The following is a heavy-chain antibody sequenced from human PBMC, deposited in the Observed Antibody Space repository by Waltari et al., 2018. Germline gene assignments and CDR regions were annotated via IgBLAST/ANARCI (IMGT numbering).Heavy chain of an antibody. J-gene: IGHJ4*02. CDR2: IDWDDDK. D-gene: IGHD3-10*01. CDR3: ARTYYYGSGSYYFDY. CDR1: GFSLSTSGMC. Sequence: QVTLRESGPALVKPTQTLTLTCTFSGFSLSTSGMCVSWIRQPPGKALEWLARIDWDDDKYYSTSLKTRLTISKDTSKNQVVLTMTNMDSVDTATYYCARTYYYGSGSYYFDYWGQGTLVTVSS. V-gene: IGHV2-70*15.